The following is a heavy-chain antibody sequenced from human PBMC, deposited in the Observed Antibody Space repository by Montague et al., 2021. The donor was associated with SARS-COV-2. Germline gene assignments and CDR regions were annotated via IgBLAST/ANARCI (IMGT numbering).Heavy chain of an antibody. D-gene: IGHD3-3*01. J-gene: IGHJ5*02. CDR2: IYSRGST. CDR1: GDSITYFY. CDR3: ARVAPRYDSITIFGVVIPDWFDP. Sequence: SETLSLTCSVSGDSITYFYWSWIRQAPGKGLEWIGHIYSRGSTKYNPSLESRVTISADTSRNQFSLKLSSVTAADTAVYYCARVAPRYDSITIFGVVIPDWFDPWGQGTLVTVSS. V-gene: IGHV4-59*01.